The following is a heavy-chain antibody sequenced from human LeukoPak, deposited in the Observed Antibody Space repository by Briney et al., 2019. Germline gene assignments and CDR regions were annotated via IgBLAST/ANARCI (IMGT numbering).Heavy chain of an antibody. CDR3: ARVLSGRGSLYDYYYYMDV. D-gene: IGHD3-10*01. CDR1: GFTFSSYG. Sequence: GGSLRLSCAASGFTFSSYGMSWVRQAPGKGLEWVSAISGSGGSTYYADSVKGRFTISRDNSKNTLYLQMNSLRAEDTAVYYCARVLSGRGSLYDYYYYMDVWGKGTTVTISS. CDR2: ISGSGGST. J-gene: IGHJ6*03. V-gene: IGHV3-23*01.